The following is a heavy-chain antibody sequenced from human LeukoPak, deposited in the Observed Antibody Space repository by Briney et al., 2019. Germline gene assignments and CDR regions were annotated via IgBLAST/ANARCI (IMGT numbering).Heavy chain of an antibody. CDR3: ASWWRHLNWFDP. Sequence: SVKVSCKASGGTFSSYAISWVRQAPGQGLEWMGGIIPIFGTANYAQKFQGRVTITAGESTSTAHMELSSLRSEDTAVYYCASWWRHLNWFDPWGQGTLVTVSS. V-gene: IGHV1-69*01. D-gene: IGHD2-15*01. J-gene: IGHJ5*02. CDR1: GGTFSSYA. CDR2: IIPIFGTA.